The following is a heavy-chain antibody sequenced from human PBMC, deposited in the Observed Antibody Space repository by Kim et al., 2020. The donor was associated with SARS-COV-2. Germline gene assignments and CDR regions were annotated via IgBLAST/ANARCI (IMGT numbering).Heavy chain of an antibody. D-gene: IGHD6-13*01. J-gene: IGHJ4*02. Sequence: SAKGPFTISRDNSKNTLYLQMNSLRAEDTAVYYCAKVGSYSSSWYYFDYWGQGTLVTVSS. CDR3: AKVGSYSSSWYYFDY. V-gene: IGHV3-23*01.